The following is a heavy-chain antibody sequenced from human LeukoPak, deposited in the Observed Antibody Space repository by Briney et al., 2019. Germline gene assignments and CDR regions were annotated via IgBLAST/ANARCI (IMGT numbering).Heavy chain of an antibody. CDR1: GYTFTGYY. CDR3: ARARGYGSSWYVFDY. J-gene: IGHJ4*02. V-gene: IGHV1-2*02. D-gene: IGHD6-13*01. CDR2: INPNSGGT. Sequence: ASVKVSCKASGYTFTGYYMHWVRQAPGQGLEWMGWINPNSGGTNYAQKFQGRVTMTRDTSISTAYMELSRLRSDDTAVYYCARARGYGSSWYVFDYWGQGTLVTVSS.